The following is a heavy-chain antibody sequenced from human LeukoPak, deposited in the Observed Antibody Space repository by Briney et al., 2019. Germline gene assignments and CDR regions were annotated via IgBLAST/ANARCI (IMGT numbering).Heavy chain of an antibody. V-gene: IGHV4-39*01. CDR3: CIAAATFDY. CDR2: IYYSGST. Sequence: SETLSLTCTVSGGSISSSSYYWGWIRQPPGKGLEWIGSIYYSGSTYYNPSLKSRVTISVDTSKNQFSLKLSSVTAADTAVYYCCIAAATFDYWGQGTLVTVSS. J-gene: IGHJ4*02. CDR1: GGSISSSSYY. D-gene: IGHD6-13*01.